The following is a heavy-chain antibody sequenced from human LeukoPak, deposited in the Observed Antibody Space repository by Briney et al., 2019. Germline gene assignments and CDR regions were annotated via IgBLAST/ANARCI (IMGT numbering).Heavy chain of an antibody. D-gene: IGHD3-3*01. V-gene: IGHV1-18*01. Sequence: ASVKVSCKASGYTFTSYGISWVRQAPGQGLEWMGWISAYNGNTNYAQKLQGRVTMTTDTSTNTAYMELRSLRSDDTAVYYCARIRDTVFWSGYYHKRYYFDYWGQGTLVTVSS. CDR1: GYTFTSYG. CDR3: ARIRDTVFWSGYYHKRYYFDY. J-gene: IGHJ4*02. CDR2: ISAYNGNT.